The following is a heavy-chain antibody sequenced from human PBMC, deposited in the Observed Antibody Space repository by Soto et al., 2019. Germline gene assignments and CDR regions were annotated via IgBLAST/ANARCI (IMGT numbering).Heavy chain of an antibody. CDR1: DGSITKYY. CDR2: VHYTGRT. Sequence: PSETLSLTCTVSDGSITKYYWTWVRLSPGKGLEWIGNVHYTGRTTVSPSLKSRVAMSIDTSKDQFSLNLTSATAADTALYFCARDWGATEGASDIWGQGTMVTVSS. V-gene: IGHV4-59*13. J-gene: IGHJ3*02. D-gene: IGHD7-27*01. CDR3: ARDWGATEGASDI.